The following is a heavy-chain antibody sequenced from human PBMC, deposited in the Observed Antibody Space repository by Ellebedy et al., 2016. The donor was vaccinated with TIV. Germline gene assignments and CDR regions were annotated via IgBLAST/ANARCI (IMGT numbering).Heavy chain of an antibody. J-gene: IGHJ4*02. CDR3: ARQGGQWLATYFDY. V-gene: IGHV4-31*03. CDR2: IYYSGST. Sequence: LRLSCTVSGGSISSGGYYWSWIRQHPGKGLEWIGYIYYSGSTYYNPSLKSRVTISVDTSKNQFSLKLSSVTAADTAVYYCARQGGQWLATYFDYWGQGTLVTVSS. CDR1: GGSISSGGYY. D-gene: IGHD6-19*01.